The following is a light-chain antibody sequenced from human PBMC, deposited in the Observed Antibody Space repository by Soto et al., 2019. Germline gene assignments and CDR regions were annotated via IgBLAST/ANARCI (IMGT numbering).Light chain of an antibody. J-gene: IGKJ2*01. V-gene: IGKV1-5*03. CDR2: QAS. CDR3: QQYNTYS. Sequence: DIQMTQSPSTLSASVGDRVSITCRASQSLNSWLAWYQQKPGKAPKLLVYQASTLESGVPSRFSGSGSGTEFTLTIISLQPDEFATYYCQQYNTYSFGQGTKLEIK. CDR1: QSLNSW.